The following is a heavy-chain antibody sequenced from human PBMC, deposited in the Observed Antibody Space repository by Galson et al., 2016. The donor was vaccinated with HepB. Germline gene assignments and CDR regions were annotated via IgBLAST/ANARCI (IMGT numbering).Heavy chain of an antibody. Sequence: ETLSLTCTVSGGSISSGIYYWGWIRQAPGKGLEWIGSVYYGGNKYYKSSLKSRVVVFEDMSKNQFSLKLSSVTAADRAIYYCVRQTAMIRGLIDVWGQGTLVTVSS. D-gene: IGHD3-10*01. V-gene: IGHV4-39*01. CDR3: VRQTAMIRGLIDV. CDR1: GGSISSGIYY. CDR2: VYYGGNK. J-gene: IGHJ4*02.